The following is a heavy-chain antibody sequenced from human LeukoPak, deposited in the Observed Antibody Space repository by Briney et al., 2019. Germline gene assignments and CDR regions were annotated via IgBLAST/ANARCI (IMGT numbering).Heavy chain of an antibody. CDR1: GFIFSSYW. J-gene: IGHJ6*02. CDR2: IKQDGSEK. D-gene: IGHD6-19*01. Sequence: GGSLRLSCAASGFIFSSYWMSWVRQAPGKGLEGVASIKQDGSEKYYVDYVKGRFTISRDNAKNSLYLQMNSLRAEDTAVYSGTSSLAVADDYYYYGLDVWGQGTTVTVSS. V-gene: IGHV3-7*01. CDR3: TSSLAVADDYYYYGLDV.